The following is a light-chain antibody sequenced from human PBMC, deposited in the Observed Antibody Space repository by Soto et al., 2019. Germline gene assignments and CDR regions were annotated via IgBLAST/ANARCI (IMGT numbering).Light chain of an antibody. CDR1: SSDVGGYNY. CDR3: SSYTSSSLLYV. V-gene: IGLV2-14*01. J-gene: IGLJ1*01. Sequence: QSVLTQPASVSGSPGQSITISCTGTSSDVGGYNYVSWYQQHPGKAPKLMIYDVSNRPSGVSNRFSGSKSGNTASLTISGLQAEDEADYYCSSYTSSSLLYVFGTGTKVPS. CDR2: DVS.